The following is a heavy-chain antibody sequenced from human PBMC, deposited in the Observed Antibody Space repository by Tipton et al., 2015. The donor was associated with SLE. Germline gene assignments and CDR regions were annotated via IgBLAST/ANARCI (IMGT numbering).Heavy chain of an antibody. Sequence: LRLSCTVSGGSISSSSYYWGWIRQPPGKGLEWIGSIYYSGSTYYNPSLKSRVTISVGTSKNQFSLKLSSVTAADTAVYYCARGGTGAEYFQHWGQGTLVTVSS. D-gene: IGHD3/OR15-3a*01. V-gene: IGHV4-39*01. J-gene: IGHJ1*01. CDR1: GGSISSSSYY. CDR2: IYYSGST. CDR3: ARGGTGAEYFQH.